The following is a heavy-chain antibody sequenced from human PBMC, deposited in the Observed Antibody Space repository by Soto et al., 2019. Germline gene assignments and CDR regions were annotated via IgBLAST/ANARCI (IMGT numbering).Heavy chain of an antibody. CDR1: GYSFTIYG. J-gene: IGHJ3*02. V-gene: IGHV1-18*01. CDR2: ISAYNGNT. Sequence: APVTVSCKSSGYSFTIYGIIGVRQAPGKGLEWMGWISAYNGNTNYAQKLQGRVTMTTDTSTSTAYMELRSLRSDDTAVYYCARDRGDYGDYAGAFDIWGQGTRVT. D-gene: IGHD4-17*01. CDR3: ARDRGDYGDYAGAFDI.